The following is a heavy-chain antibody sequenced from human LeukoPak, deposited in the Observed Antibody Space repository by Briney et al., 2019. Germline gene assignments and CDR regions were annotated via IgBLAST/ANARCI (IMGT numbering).Heavy chain of an antibody. J-gene: IGHJ4*02. CDR1: VGTFSSYA. Sequence: GASVKVSCKASVGTFSSYAISWVRQAPGQGLEWMGGIIPIFGTANYAQKFQGRVTITADESTSTTYMELSSLRSEDTAVYYCARSKALRLDDIYYWGQGTLVTVSS. V-gene: IGHV1-69*13. CDR3: ARSKALRLDDIYY. D-gene: IGHD3-9*01. CDR2: IIPIFGTA.